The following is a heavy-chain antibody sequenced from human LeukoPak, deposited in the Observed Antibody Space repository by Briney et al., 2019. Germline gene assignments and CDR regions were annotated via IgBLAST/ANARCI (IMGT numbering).Heavy chain of an antibody. D-gene: IGHD3-3*01. CDR2: ISGSAVIT. J-gene: IGHJ3*01. CDR1: GFTFDDYG. CDR3: AKSRLSGINDAFDF. Sequence: GGSLRLSCAASGFTFDDYGMSWVRQAPGKGLEWVSAISGSAVITFYADSAKGRFTISRDNSKNTLYLQMNSLRAEDTALYYCAKSRLSGINDAFDFWGQGTMVTVSS. V-gene: IGHV3-23*01.